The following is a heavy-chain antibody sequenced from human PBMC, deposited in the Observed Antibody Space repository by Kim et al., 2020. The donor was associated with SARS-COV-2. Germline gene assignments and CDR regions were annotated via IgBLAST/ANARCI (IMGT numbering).Heavy chain of an antibody. J-gene: IGHJ6*02. CDR3: AKDIGGGDYYYYYGMDV. CDR2: ISWNSGCI. V-gene: IGHV3-9*01. D-gene: IGHD3-16*01. Sequence: GGSLRLSCAASGFTFGDYAMHWVRQAPGKGLEWVSGISWNSGCIGYADSVKGRFTISRDNAKNSLYLQMNSLRAEDTALYYCAKDIGGGDYYYYYGMDVWGQGTTVTVSS. CDR1: GFTFGDYA.